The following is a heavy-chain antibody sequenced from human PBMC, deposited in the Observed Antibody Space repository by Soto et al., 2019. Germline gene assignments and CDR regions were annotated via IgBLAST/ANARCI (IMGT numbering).Heavy chain of an antibody. Sequence: LRLSCVASGFTFRNFGMHWVRQAPGKGLEWVAVISNDENIKQYADSVRGRFAIARDNSKNTLYLQVTSLRAEDTAIYHCARGLRSVLDYWGQGALVTVSS. J-gene: IGHJ4*02. D-gene: IGHD6-6*01. CDR2: ISNDENIK. CDR3: ARGLRSVLDY. V-gene: IGHV3-33*01. CDR1: GFTFRNFG.